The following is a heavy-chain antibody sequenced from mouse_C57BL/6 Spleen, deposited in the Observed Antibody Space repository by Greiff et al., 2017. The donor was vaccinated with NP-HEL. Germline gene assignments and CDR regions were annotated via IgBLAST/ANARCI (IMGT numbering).Heavy chain of an antibody. CDR3: ARWGYDYDERGLDY. V-gene: IGHV1-64*01. J-gene: IGHJ2*01. CDR2: IHPNSGST. D-gene: IGHD2-4*01. CDR1: GYTFTSYW. Sequence: QVQLKQPGAELVKPGASVKLSCKASGYTFTSYWMHWVKQRPGQGLEWIGMIHPNSGSTNYNEKFKSKATLTVDKSSSTAYMQLSSLTSEDSAVYYCARWGYDYDERGLDYWGQGTTLTVSS.